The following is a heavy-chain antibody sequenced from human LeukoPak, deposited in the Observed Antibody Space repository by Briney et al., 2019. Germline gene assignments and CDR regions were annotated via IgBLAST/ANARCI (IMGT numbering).Heavy chain of an antibody. CDR1: GGSISSYY. CDR3: ARQPITIFGVGEY. V-gene: IGHV4-59*08. D-gene: IGHD3-3*01. CDR2: IYYSGST. J-gene: IGHJ4*02. Sequence: SETLSLTCTVSGGSISSYYWSWIRQPPGKGLEWIGYIYYSGSTNYNPSLKSRVTISVDTSKNQFSLKLSSVTAADTAVYYCARQPITIFGVGEYWGQGTLVTVSS.